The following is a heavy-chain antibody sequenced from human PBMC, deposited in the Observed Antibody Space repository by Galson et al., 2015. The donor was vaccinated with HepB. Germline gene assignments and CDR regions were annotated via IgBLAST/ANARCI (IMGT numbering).Heavy chain of an antibody. CDR1: GGSISSYY. J-gene: IGHJ4*02. Sequence: SETLSLTCTVSGGSISSYYWSWIRQPPGEGLEWIGSIYYSGRTNYNPSLKSRVTISVDTSKYQFSLKLCSVTAAGTAVYYCARLSGAVFDWLFDYWGQGTLVTVSS. CDR3: ARLSGAVFDWLFDY. V-gene: IGHV4-59*08. CDR2: IYYSGRT. D-gene: IGHD3-9*01.